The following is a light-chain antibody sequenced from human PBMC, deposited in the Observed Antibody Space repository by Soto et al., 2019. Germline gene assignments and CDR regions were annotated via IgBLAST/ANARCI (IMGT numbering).Light chain of an antibody. CDR2: KAS. CDR1: QSINNW. CDR3: QEYNSYWT. J-gene: IGKJ1*01. Sequence: DMQMTQSPSTLSASVGDRVTITCRASQSINNWLAWYQQKPGKAHKLLIYKASSLESGVPSRFSGSGSGTEFTLTISSLQPDDFATYYCQEYNSYWTFGQGTKVEIK. V-gene: IGKV1-5*03.